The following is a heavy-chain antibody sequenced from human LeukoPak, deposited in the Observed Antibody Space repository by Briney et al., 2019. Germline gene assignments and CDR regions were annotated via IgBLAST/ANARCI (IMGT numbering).Heavy chain of an antibody. Sequence: GESLKISYKGSGYSFTTSWIGWVRQMPGKGLEWMGIIYPSDSDTRYSPSFQGQVTISADKSISTAYLQWSSLKASDTAMYYCARHSAISTPGDYWGQGTLVTVSS. D-gene: IGHD2-21*01. V-gene: IGHV5-51*01. CDR3: ARHSAISTPGDY. J-gene: IGHJ4*02. CDR1: GYSFTTSW. CDR2: IYPSDSDT.